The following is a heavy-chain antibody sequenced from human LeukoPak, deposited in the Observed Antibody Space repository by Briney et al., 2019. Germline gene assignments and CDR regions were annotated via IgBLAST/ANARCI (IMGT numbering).Heavy chain of an antibody. CDR1: GFTFSSYS. CDR3: ARDRGDYGDYDYAFDI. CDR2: ISSSSSYI. J-gene: IGHJ3*02. D-gene: IGHD4-17*01. Sequence: PGGSLRLSCAASGFTFSSYSMNWVRQAPGKGLEWVSSISSSSSYIYYADSVKGRFTISRDNAKNSLYLQMNSLRAEDTAVYYCARDRGDYGDYDYAFDIWGQGTMVTVSS. V-gene: IGHV3-21*01.